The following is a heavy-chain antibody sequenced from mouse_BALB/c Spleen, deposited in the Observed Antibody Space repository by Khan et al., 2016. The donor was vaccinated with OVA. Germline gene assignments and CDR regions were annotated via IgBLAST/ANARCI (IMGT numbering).Heavy chain of an antibody. Sequence: QLVQSGPEVKKPGETVKISCKASGHTFTKFGMNWVKQAPGKGLKWMGWINTYTGEPTYADDFNGRFAFSLETSASTAYLQINNLKNEDTATYCGARPPYFSYVLDNWGQGTSVTVSS. CDR1: GHTFTKFG. CDR2: INTYTGEP. D-gene: IGHD2-10*01. J-gene: IGHJ4*01. CDR3: ARPPYFSYVLDN. V-gene: IGHV9-3-1*01.